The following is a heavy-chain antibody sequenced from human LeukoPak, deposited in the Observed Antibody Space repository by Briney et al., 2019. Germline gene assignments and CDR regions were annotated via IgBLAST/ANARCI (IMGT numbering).Heavy chain of an antibody. D-gene: IGHD5-18*01. J-gene: IGHJ6*02. V-gene: IGHV4-59*01. Sequence: SETLSLTCTVSGGSISSYYWSWVRQPPGKGLEWIGYIYYSGSTNYSPSLKSRVTISVDTSKNQFSLKLSSVTAADTALYYCARASGYSYPYYYGMDVWGQGTTVTVSS. CDR2: IYYSGST. CDR3: ARASGYSYPYYYGMDV. CDR1: GGSISSYY.